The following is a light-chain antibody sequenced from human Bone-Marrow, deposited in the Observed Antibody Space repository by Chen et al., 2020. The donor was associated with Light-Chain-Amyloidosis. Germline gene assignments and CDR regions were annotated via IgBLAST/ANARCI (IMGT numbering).Light chain of an antibody. CDR2: SAS. CDR1: QTISTY. V-gene: IGKV1-39*01. Sequence: DIQMTQSPSSLSASVGDRVTIACRASQTISTYLNWYQQKPGEAPKLLIYSASSLQSGVPSRFSGSGSETDFTLTISSLHPEDFATYFCQQTYSNFKTVGQGTKVEMK. J-gene: IGKJ1*01. CDR3: QQTYSNFKT.